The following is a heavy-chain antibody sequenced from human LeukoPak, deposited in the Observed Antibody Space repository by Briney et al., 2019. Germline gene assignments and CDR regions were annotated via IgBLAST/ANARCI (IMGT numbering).Heavy chain of an antibody. Sequence: ASVKVSCKASGYTFTSYGISWVRQAPGQGLEWVGWISGYTGATHYSVKPQDRLTVTTDTSTNTAYMELRSLRSADTAVYFCARDTPGLAKLFDYWGQGTLVTVSS. D-gene: IGHD2-15*01. J-gene: IGHJ4*02. CDR3: ARDTPGLAKLFDY. CDR1: GYTFTSYG. V-gene: IGHV1-18*01. CDR2: ISGYTGAT.